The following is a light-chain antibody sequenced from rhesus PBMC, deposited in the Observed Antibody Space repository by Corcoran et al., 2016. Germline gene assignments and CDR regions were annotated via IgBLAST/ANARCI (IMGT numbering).Light chain of an antibody. CDR3: QQRNSYPLT. J-gene: IGKJ4*01. CDR1: QGISSY. CDR2: DAS. Sequence: DIQLTQSPSSLSASVGDRVTITCRASQGISSYLAWYQQKSGKDPKLLIYDASNLQSGVPSRFSGSGSGTEFTLTVSSLQPEDSATYYCQQRNSYPLTFGGGTKVEIK. V-gene: IGKV1-38*01.